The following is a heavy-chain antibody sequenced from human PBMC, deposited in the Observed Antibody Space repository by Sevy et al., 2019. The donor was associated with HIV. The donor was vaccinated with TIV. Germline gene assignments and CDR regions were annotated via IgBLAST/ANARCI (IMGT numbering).Heavy chain of an antibody. CDR1: GFTFRNYA. CDR3: AGKYDSSGYFDY. J-gene: IGHJ4*02. V-gene: IGHV3-23*01. CDR2: ISGTCGSGDKT. Sequence: GGSLRLSCAASGFTFRNYAMNWVRQAPGKGLEWVSGISGTCGSGDKTNYADSVKGRFTISRDDSKNSLYLRLNTLRGEKKAIYYCAGKYDSSGYFDYWGQGTLVTVSS. D-gene: IGHD3-22*01.